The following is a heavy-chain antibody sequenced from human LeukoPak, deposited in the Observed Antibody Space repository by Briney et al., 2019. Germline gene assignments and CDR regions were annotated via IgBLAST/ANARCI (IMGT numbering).Heavy chain of an antibody. CDR3: ARDPTMDV. CDR1: GFTFNTYA. CDR2: IHIGGGT. V-gene: IGHV3-53*01. Sequence: GGSLRLSCAVSGFTFNTYAMSWVRQAPGKGLEWVSVIHIGGGTNYADSVKDRFTISRDSSKNTLYLQMNSLRVEDTAVYYCARDPTMDVWGQGTTVTVSS. J-gene: IGHJ6*02.